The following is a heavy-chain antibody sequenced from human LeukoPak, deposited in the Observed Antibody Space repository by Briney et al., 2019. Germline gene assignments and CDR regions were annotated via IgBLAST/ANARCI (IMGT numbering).Heavy chain of an antibody. CDR3: TTDLGLTMIRGVIVS. CDR1: GFTFTNAW. CDR2: IKSKGDGEKT. D-gene: IGHD3-10*01. Sequence: GGSLRLSCAASGFTFTNAWMSWVRQAPGKGLAWVGRIKSKGDGEKTDYAAPVKGRFTMSRDDSKATLYLQMNYLEAEDTAVYYCTTDLGLTMIRGVIVSWGQGALVTVSS. J-gene: IGHJ4*02. V-gene: IGHV3-15*01.